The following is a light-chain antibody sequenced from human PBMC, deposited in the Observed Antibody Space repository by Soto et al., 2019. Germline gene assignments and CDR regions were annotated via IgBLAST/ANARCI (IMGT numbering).Light chain of an antibody. V-gene: IGLV1-40*01. CDR3: QSYDSSRYV. Sequence: QSVLTQPPSVSGSPGQSVTISCTWISSNIGAGYDVHWYQQLPGTAPKLLIYGNSNRPSGVPDRFSGSKSGTSASLAITGLQAEDEADYYCQSYDSSRYVFGTGTQLTVL. CDR2: GNS. J-gene: IGLJ1*01. CDR1: SSNIGAGYD.